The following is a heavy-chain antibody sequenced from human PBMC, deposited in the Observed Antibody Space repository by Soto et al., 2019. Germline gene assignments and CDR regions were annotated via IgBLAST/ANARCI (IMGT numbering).Heavy chain of an antibody. J-gene: IGHJ3*02. D-gene: IGHD6-13*01. CDR1: GFSLSTSGLG. CDR3: AHSRYSSSWYGTGAFDI. V-gene: IGHV2-5*02. CDR2: IYWDDGK. Sequence: GSGPTLVNPTQTLTLTCTFSGFSLSTSGLGVAWIRQPPGKALEWLALIYWDDGKRYSPSLKTRLNITKDTSKNQVVLTMTNMDPVDTATYYCAHSRYSSSWYGTGAFDIWGQGSMVTVSS.